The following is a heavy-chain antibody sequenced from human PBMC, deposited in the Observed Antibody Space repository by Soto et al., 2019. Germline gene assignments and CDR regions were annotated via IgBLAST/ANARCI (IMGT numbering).Heavy chain of an antibody. D-gene: IGHD1-1*01. Sequence: GGSLRLSCAASGFTFSSYGMHWVRQAPGKGLEWVAVIWYDGSNKYYADSVKGRFTISRDNSKNTLYLQMNSLRAEDTAVYYCAREGRNWRFDYWGQGTLVTVSS. CDR1: GFTFSSYG. CDR2: IWYDGSNK. J-gene: IGHJ4*02. CDR3: AREGRNWRFDY. V-gene: IGHV3-33*01.